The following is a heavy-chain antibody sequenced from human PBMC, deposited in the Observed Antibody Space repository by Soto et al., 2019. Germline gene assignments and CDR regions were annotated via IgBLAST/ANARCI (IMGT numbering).Heavy chain of an antibody. D-gene: IGHD1-26*01. CDR3: ARGGGLNQLLSGSDH. CDR2: TSYDGSSE. V-gene: IGHV3-33*05. Sequence: QVQLVESGGGVVQSGGSLTLSCTVSGFFLSDYGMHWVRQAPGKGLEWEAATSYDGSSEYYSDSVKDRFTTSRDNSKNTVYLHMNRLRAEDKGLYYCARGGGLNQLLSGSDHWGQGTLVTVSS. J-gene: IGHJ4*02. CDR1: GFFLSDYG.